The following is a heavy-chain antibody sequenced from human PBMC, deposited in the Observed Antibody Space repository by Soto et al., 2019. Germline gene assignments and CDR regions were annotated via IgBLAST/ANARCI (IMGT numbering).Heavy chain of an antibody. V-gene: IGHV1-69*01. J-gene: IGHJ4*02. CDR2: IIAIFGTA. D-gene: IGHD6-19*01. CDR3: ARLIPAAYSSGRYDFVY. Sequence: QVQLVQSGAEVKKPGSSVKVSCKASGGTFSSYAISWVRQAPGQGLEWMGGIIAIFGTANYAQKFQGRVTITADESTRTAYMELSSLRSEDTAVYYCARLIPAAYSSGRYDFVYWGQGTLVTVSS. CDR1: GGTFSSYA.